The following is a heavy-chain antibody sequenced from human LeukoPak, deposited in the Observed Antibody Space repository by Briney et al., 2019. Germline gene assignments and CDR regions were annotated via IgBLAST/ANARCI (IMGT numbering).Heavy chain of an antibody. CDR3: AGVGIAARPGAFDI. V-gene: IGHV4-38-2*01. D-gene: IGHD6-6*01. CDR2: IYHSGST. Sequence: PSETLSLTCAVSGYSISSGYYWGWIRQPPGKGLEWIGSIYHSGSTYYNPSLKSRVTISVDTSKNQFSLKLSSVTAADTAVYYCAGVGIAARPGAFDIWGQGTMVTVSS. CDR1: GYSISSGYY. J-gene: IGHJ3*02.